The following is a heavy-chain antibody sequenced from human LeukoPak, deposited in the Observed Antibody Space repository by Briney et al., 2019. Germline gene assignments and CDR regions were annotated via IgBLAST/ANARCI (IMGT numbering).Heavy chain of an antibody. J-gene: IGHJ4*02. CDR3: AKDHAGTGRAFEY. Sequence: GTSLRLSCVPSGFSFRTCGVHWVRQAPGKGLEWVALMSSDGIKTYYADSVKGRFTISRDSSKDTLYLQMSSLRPDDTAVYYCAKDHAGTGRAFEYWGQGTLVTVSS. D-gene: IGHD1-1*01. CDR1: GFSFRTCG. CDR2: MSSDGIKT. V-gene: IGHV3-30*04.